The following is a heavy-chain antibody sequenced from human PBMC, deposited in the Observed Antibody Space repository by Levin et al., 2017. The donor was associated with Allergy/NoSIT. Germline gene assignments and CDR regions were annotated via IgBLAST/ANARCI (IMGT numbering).Heavy chain of an antibody. D-gene: IGHD3-10*01. J-gene: IGHJ4*02. V-gene: IGHV3-30-3*01. CDR2: ISYDGSNK. Sequence: GGSLRLSCAASGFTFSSYAMHWVRQAPGKGLEWVAVISYDGSNKYYADSVKGRFTISRDNSKNTLYLQMNSLRAEDTAVYYCARDGEVGESSPTLDYWGQGTLVTVSA. CDR3: ARDGEVGESSPTLDY. CDR1: GFTFSSYA.